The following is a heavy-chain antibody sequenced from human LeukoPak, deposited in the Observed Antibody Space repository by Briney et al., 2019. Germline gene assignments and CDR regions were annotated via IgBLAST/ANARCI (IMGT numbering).Heavy chain of an antibody. Sequence: GGSLRLSCAASGFTFSSYGMHWVRRAPGRGLEWVAFIRYDGSNKYYADSVKGRFTISRDNSKNTLYLQMNSLRAEDTAVYYSAKDLGYCSGNSCYSFDYWGQGTLVTVSS. D-gene: IGHD2-15*01. CDR1: GFTFSSYG. CDR2: IRYDGSNK. J-gene: IGHJ4*02. V-gene: IGHV3-30*02. CDR3: AKDLGYCSGNSCYSFDY.